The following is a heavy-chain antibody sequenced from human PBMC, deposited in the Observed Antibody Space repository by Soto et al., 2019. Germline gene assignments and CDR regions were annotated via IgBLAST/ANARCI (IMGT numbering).Heavy chain of an antibody. CDR1: GFTFSGSA. V-gene: IGHV3-73*01. D-gene: IGHD3-22*01. Sequence: GGSLRLSCAASGFTFSGSAMHWVRQASGKGLEWVGRIRSKANSYATAYAASVKGRFTISRDDSKNTAYLQMNSLKTEDTAVYYCTRHWEYYYDSSGYYYLDYWGQGTLVTVSS. J-gene: IGHJ4*02. CDR3: TRHWEYYYDSSGYYYLDY. CDR2: IRSKANSYAT.